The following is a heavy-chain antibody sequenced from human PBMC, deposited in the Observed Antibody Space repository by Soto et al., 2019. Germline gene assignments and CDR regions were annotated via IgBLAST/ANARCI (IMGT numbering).Heavy chain of an antibody. CDR3: AKGVAAWGFFDY. D-gene: IGHD2-15*01. V-gene: IGHV3-9*01. Sequence: EVQLVESGGGLVQPGRSLRLSCAASGFTFDDYAMHWVRQAPGKGLEWVSGISWNSGSIGCADSVKGRFTISRDNAKNSLYLQMNSLRAEDTALYYCAKGVAAWGFFDYWGQGTLVTVSS. CDR2: ISWNSGSI. CDR1: GFTFDDYA. J-gene: IGHJ4*02.